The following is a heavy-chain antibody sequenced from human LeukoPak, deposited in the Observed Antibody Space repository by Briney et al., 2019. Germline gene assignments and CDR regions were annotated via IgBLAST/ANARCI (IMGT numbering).Heavy chain of an antibody. D-gene: IGHD6-13*01. V-gene: IGHV3-53*01. Sequence: PGGSLRLSCAASGFTVSSNYSSWVRQAPGKGLEWVSIIYSGGSTYYADSVKGRFTISRDNSKNTVYLQMNSLRAEDTAVYYCGRTTAGSGNWFDPWGQGTLVTVSP. CDR1: GFTVSSNY. CDR3: GRTTAGSGNWFDP. J-gene: IGHJ5*02. CDR2: IYSGGST.